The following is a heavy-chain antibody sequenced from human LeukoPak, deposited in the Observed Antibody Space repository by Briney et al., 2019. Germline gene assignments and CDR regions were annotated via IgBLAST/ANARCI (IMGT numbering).Heavy chain of an antibody. J-gene: IGHJ4*02. Sequence: SETLSLTCTVSGGSFSSGSYYWSWIRQPPGKGLEWIGYIYYSGSTNYNPSLKSRVTISVDTSKNQFSLKLSSVTAADTAVYYCARLQRDGPGSSFDYWGQGTLVTVSS. V-gene: IGHV4-61*01. CDR1: GGSFSSGSYY. D-gene: IGHD3-10*01. CDR3: ARLQRDGPGSSFDY. CDR2: IYYSGST.